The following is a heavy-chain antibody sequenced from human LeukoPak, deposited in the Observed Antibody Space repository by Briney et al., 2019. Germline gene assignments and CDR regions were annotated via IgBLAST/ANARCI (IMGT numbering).Heavy chain of an antibody. D-gene: IGHD3-3*01. V-gene: IGHV3-21*01. CDR1: GFTFSSYS. CDR2: ISSSSSYI. J-gene: IGHJ4*02. CDR3: ARDTIFGVVID. Sequence: GGSLRLSCAASGFTFSSYSMDWVRQAPGKGLEWVSSISSSSSYIYYADSVKGRFTISRDNAKNSLYLQMNSLRAEDTAVYYCARDTIFGVVIDWGQGTLVTVSS.